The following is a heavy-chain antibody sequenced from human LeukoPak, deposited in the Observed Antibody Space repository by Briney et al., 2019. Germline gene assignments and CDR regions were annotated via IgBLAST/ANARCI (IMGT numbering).Heavy chain of an antibody. CDR2: IYPGDSDT. J-gene: IGHJ6*02. CDR1: GYSFTSYW. D-gene: IGHD2-21*02. V-gene: IGHV5-51*01. CDR3: ARLGGGDFRAYGMDV. Sequence: PGESLKISCKGSGYSFTSYWIGWVRQMPGKGLEWMGIIYPGDSDTRYSPSFQGQVTISADKSISTAYLQWSSLKASDTAMYYCARLGGGDFRAYGMDVWGQGTTVTVSS.